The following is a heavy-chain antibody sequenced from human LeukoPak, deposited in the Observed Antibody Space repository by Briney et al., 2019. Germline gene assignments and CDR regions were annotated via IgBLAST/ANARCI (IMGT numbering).Heavy chain of an antibody. CDR2: ISDDGSDK. CDR3: ARDLYSKGWFPDF. D-gene: IGHD6-19*01. CDR1: GFSLSPYA. V-gene: IGHV3-30*01. Sequence: GGSLRLSCTASGFSLSPYAMHWIRQAPSKGLEWVAVISDDGSDKFYAEFVKGRFNISRDTSKNTLYMEINSLRVEDTAVYYCARDLYSKGWFPDFWGQGTLVTVSA. J-gene: IGHJ4*02.